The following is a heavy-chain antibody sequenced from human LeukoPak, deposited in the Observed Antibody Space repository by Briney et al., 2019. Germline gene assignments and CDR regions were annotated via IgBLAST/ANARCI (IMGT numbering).Heavy chain of an antibody. V-gene: IGHV4-59*01. CDR2: IYYTGST. D-gene: IGHD3-22*01. Sequence: PSETLSLTCTVSGGSISSYYWSWIRQPPGKGLEWIGYIYYTGSTNYNPSLKSRVTISADTSKNQFSLKLGSVTAADTAVYYRARGPYYYDSSGYYYSYFDYWGQGTLVTVSS. CDR3: ARGPYYYDSSGYYYSYFDY. CDR1: GGSISSYY. J-gene: IGHJ4*02.